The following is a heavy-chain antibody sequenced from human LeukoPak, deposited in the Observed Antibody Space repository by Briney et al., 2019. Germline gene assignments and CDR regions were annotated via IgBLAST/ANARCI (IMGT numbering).Heavy chain of an antibody. V-gene: IGHV3-7*05. CDR3: ARYLSWLREFDY. Sequence: PGGSLRLSCAASGFSFSNHWMSWVRQAPGKGLEWVANIKQDGSEKYYVDSVKGRFTISRDNAKNSLYLQVNSLRAEDTAVYYCARYLSWLREFDYWGQGTLATVSS. CDR1: GFSFSNHW. J-gene: IGHJ4*02. D-gene: IGHD5-12*01. CDR2: IKQDGSEK.